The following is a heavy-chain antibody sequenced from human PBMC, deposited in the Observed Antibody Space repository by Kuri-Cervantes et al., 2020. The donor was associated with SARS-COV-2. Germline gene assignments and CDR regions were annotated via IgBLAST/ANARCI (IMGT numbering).Heavy chain of an antibody. J-gene: IGHJ6*03. Sequence: GESLKISCAASGFTFSSYSMNWVRQAPGKGLEWVSSISSSSSYIYYADSVKGRFTISRDNAKNSLYLQMNSLRAEDTAVYYCAREGRIAAAGGYYYYYMDVWGKGTTVTVSS. CDR1: GFTFSSYS. V-gene: IGHV3-21*01. CDR2: ISSSSSYI. D-gene: IGHD6-13*01. CDR3: AREGRIAAAGGYYYYYMDV.